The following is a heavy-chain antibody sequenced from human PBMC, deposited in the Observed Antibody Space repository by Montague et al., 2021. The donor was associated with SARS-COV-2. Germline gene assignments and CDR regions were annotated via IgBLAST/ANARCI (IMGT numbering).Heavy chain of an antibody. CDR2: TYYRSKWYY. V-gene: IGHV6-1*01. CDR1: GDSVSSNRAA. D-gene: IGHD6-19*01. CDR3: ALALAGRGGYDY. Sequence: CAISGDSVSSNRAAWNWIRQSPSRGLEWLGRTYYRSKWYYEYAVSLKSRITINPDTSKNQFSLQVKSITPEDTAVYYCALALAGRGGYDYWGQGTLVTVSS. J-gene: IGHJ4*02.